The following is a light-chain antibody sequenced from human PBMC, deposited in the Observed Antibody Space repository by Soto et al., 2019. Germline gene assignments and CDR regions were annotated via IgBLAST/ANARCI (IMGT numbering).Light chain of an antibody. V-gene: IGKV3-15*01. CDR2: GAS. CDR1: ESVSSN. J-gene: IGKJ1*01. CDR3: QQYNKWPLA. Sequence: IVMMQSPATLSVSPGESATLFCRASESVSSNLAWYRQKPGQAPRLLIYGASTRATGVPARFSGSGSGTEFALSISSLQSEDFAVYYCQQYNKWPLAFGQGTKVEIK.